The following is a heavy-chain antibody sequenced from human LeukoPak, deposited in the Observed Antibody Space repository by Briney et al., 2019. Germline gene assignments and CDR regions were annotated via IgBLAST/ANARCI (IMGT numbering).Heavy chain of an antibody. CDR1: GFTFSSYG. CDR2: IRYDGSNK. J-gene: IGHJ4*02. D-gene: IGHD2-2*01. Sequence: GGSLRLSCAASGFTFSSYGMHWVRQAPGKGLEWVAFIRYDGSNKYYADSVKGRFTISRDNSKNTLYLQMNSLRAEDTAVYYCAKDWGYCSSTSCRDYWGQGTLVTVSS. CDR3: AKDWGYCSSTSCRDY. V-gene: IGHV3-30*02.